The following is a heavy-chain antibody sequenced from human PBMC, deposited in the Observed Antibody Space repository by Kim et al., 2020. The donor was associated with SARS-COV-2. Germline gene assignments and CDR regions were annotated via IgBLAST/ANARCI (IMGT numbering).Heavy chain of an antibody. Sequence: GGSLRLSCVGSGFTFSRYAMSWVRQAPGKGLEWVSGISGGGGRIYYTDSVKGRFTISRDNSKNTLFLQLSSLRAEDTALYYYAKDRGSDYGDQNYYWGQGTLVTVSS. CDR3: AKDRGSDYGDQNYY. D-gene: IGHD4-17*01. J-gene: IGHJ4*02. CDR2: ISGGGGRI. CDR1: GFTFSRYA. V-gene: IGHV3-23*01.